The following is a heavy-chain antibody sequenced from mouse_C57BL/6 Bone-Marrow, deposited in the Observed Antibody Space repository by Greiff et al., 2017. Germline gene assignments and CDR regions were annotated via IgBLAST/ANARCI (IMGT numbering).Heavy chain of an antibody. CDR2: IWSGGST. CDR3: ARIYDGYYVWFAY. D-gene: IGHD2-3*01. Sequence: QVQLKESGPGLVQPSQSLSITCTVSGFSLTSYGVHWVRQSPGKGLEWLGVIWSGGSTDYNAAFISSLSISKDNSKSQVFFKMNSLQADDTAIYYCARIYDGYYVWFAYWGQGTLVTVSA. J-gene: IGHJ3*01. V-gene: IGHV2-2*01. CDR1: GFSLTSYG.